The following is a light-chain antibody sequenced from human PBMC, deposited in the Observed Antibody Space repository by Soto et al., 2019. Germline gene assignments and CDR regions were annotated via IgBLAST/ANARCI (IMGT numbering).Light chain of an antibody. Sequence: DILMTQSPSSLSASVGDRVTITCQASQDISNYLNWYQQKPGKAPKLLIYDASNLETGVPSRFSGSGSGTNFTFTISSLQPEDNATYYWQQYDNLPFTFGPGTKVDIK. V-gene: IGKV1-33*01. CDR3: QQYDNLPFT. CDR1: QDISNY. J-gene: IGKJ3*01. CDR2: DAS.